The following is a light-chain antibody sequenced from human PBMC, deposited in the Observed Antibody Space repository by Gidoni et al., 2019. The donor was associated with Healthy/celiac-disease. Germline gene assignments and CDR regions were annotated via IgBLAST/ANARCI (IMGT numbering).Light chain of an antibody. J-gene: IGKJ1*01. CDR2: GAS. CDR3: QQYNNWRQA. CDR1: QSVSSY. Sequence: EIVMTQSPATLSVSPGERASLSCRASQSVSSYLAWYQQKPGQPPMLLIYGASTRATGIPARFSGSGSGTEFTLTISSLQSEDFAVYYCQQYNNWRQAFGQGTKVEIK. V-gene: IGKV3-15*01.